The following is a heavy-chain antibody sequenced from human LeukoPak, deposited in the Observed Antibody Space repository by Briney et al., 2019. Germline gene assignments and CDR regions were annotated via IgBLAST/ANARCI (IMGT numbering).Heavy chain of an antibody. Sequence: GASVKVSCKASGYTFTSYDINWVRQATGQGLEWMGWMNPNSGNTGYAQKFQGRVTITRNTSISTAYMELSSLRSEDTAVYYCASSRTNYCGGDCPYDAFYIWGQGTMVTVSS. J-gene: IGHJ3*02. CDR1: GYTFTSYD. V-gene: IGHV1-8*03. CDR3: ASSRTNYCGGDCPYDAFYI. CDR2: MNPNSGNT. D-gene: IGHD2-21*01.